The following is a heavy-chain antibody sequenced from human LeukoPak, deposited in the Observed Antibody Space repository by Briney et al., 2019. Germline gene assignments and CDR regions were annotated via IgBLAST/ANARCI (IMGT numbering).Heavy chain of an antibody. D-gene: IGHD6-19*01. CDR2: IYYSGST. V-gene: IGHV4-39*01. J-gene: IGHJ4*02. CDR1: GGSISSSSYY. CDR3: ARQGLASDY. Sequence: SETLSLTCTVSGGSISSSSYYWGWIRQPPGKGLERIGSIYYSGSTYYNPSLKSRVTISVDTSKNQFSLKLSSVTAADTAVYYCARQGLASDYWGQGTLVTVSS.